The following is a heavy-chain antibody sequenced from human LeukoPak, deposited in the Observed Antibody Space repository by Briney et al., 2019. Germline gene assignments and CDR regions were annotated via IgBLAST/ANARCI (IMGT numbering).Heavy chain of an antibody. Sequence: SETLSLTCTVSGGSISSSSYYWGWIRQPPGKGLEWIGSSYYSGSTYYNPSLKSRVSISVDTSKNQFSLRLTSVTAADTAVYYCARAELRYFDWLLDYWGQGTLVTVSS. D-gene: IGHD3-9*01. J-gene: IGHJ4*02. CDR3: ARAELRYFDWLLDY. V-gene: IGHV4-39*07. CDR1: GGSISSSSYY. CDR2: SYYSGST.